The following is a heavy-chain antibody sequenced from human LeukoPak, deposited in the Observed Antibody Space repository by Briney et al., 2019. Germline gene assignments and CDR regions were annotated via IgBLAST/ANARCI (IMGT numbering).Heavy chain of an antibody. CDR1: GFTFSSYA. CDR3: ARLKDDVTKLDY. D-gene: IGHD2-8*01. V-gene: IGHV3-7*01. Sequence: PGGSLRLSCAASGFTFSSYAMSWVRQAPGKGLEWVASINQGGSRLHYLDSVTGRFIISRDDAQNSLFLQMTRLRVDDTAVYYCARLKDDVTKLDYWGQGTLVSVSS. CDR2: INQGGSRL. J-gene: IGHJ4*02.